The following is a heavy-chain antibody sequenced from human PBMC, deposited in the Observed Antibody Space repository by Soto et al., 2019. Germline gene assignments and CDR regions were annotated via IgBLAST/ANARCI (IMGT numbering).Heavy chain of an antibody. CDR3: ATWVDYGDFEGFDF. Sequence: QGQLLQSGAEVKKPGASVKVSCKTSGYSFTDYKLHWVRQAPGQGLEWMGWVDPNGGGSNSAQKFQGSVTMTWDTSITTAYLDLTRLTTNDTAPYFCATWVDYGDFEGFDFWGQGTLVTVSS. V-gene: IGHV1-2*04. J-gene: IGHJ4*02. D-gene: IGHD4-17*01. CDR1: GYSFTDYK. CDR2: VDPNGGGS.